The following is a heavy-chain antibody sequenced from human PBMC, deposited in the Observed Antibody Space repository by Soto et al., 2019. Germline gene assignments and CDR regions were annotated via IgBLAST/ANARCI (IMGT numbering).Heavy chain of an antibody. CDR1: GFAFSNYG. V-gene: IGHV3-33*01. CDR3: ASHRQYQLPGGAALDY. Sequence: VGSLRLSCAASGFAFSNYGMHWVRQAPGKGLEWVAVIYFDASNKYYADSVKGRFTISRDNSKNTLYLQMNSLRAEDTAIYYCASHRQYQLPGGAALDYWGQGTLVTVSS. CDR2: IYFDASNK. J-gene: IGHJ4*02. D-gene: IGHD2-2*01.